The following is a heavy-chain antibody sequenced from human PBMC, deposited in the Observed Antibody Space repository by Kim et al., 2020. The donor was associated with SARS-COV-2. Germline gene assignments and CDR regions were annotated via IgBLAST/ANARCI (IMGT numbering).Heavy chain of an antibody. D-gene: IGHD2-15*01. J-gene: IGHJ6*02. CDR2: ISSSGSTI. Sequence: GGSLRLSCAASGFTFSDYYMSWIRQAPGKGLEWVSYISSSGSTIYYADSVKGRFTISRDNAKNSLYLQMNSLRAEDTAVYYCARRMRYCSGGSCYSIYYYYGMDVWGQGTTVTVSS. CDR3: ARRMRYCSGGSCYSIYYYYGMDV. CDR1: GFTFSDYY. V-gene: IGHV3-11*01.